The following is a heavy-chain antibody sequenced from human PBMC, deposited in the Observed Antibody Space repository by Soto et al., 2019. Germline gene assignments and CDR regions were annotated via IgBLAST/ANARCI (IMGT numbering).Heavy chain of an antibody. J-gene: IGHJ3*02. CDR2: IYYSGST. Sequence: PSETLSLTCTVSGGSISSGGYYWSWIRQHPGKGLEWIGYIYYSGSTYYNPSLKSRVTISVDTSKNQFSLKLSSVTAADTAVYYCARVRYYYDSSGYRHQRAFDIWGQGTMFTVSS. V-gene: IGHV4-31*03. D-gene: IGHD3-22*01. CDR3: ARVRYYYDSSGYRHQRAFDI. CDR1: GGSISSGGYY.